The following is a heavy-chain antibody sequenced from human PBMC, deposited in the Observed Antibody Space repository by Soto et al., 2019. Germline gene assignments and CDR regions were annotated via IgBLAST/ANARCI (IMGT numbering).Heavy chain of an antibody. V-gene: IGHV1-69*01. CDR2: IIPIFETA. CDR1: GDSFSSYA. D-gene: IGHD6-13*01. CDR3: AASDSSSGQPNY. Sequence: QVQLVQSGAEMKKPGSSVKVSCKVSGDSFSSYAISWVRQAPGEGLEWVGGIIPIFETAKYAQNFQRSVTITAVESTTTAYLDVTRLIHQDTAVFYCAASDSSSGQPNYWGQGNRINVSS. J-gene: IGHJ4*02.